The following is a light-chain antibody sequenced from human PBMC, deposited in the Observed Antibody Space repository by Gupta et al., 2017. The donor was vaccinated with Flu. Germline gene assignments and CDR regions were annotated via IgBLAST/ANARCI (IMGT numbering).Light chain of an antibody. CDR1: TSRNTK. Sequence: PSSPPGSGGGRVNIIRRAGTSRNTKLCWYPQTTGTALELVVSAASTLHRGVPSRFSRSGSGTEFTLTLSSLQTEESATYYCQQDYTNPKTFGPGTKVEIK. V-gene: IGKV1-39*01. CDR2: AAS. J-gene: IGKJ3*01. CDR3: QQDYTNPKT.